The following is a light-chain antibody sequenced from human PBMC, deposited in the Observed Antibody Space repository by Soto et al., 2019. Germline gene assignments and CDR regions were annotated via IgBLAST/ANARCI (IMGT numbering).Light chain of an antibody. Sequence: QSVLTQPPLVSGAPGQRVTISCTGSSSNIGAGYDVHWYQQLPGTAPKLLIYGYNNRPSGVPDRFSGSKSGTSASLAITGLLAEDEADYYCQSYDSSLSGFNYVFGTGTKLTLL. CDR2: GYN. J-gene: IGLJ1*01. CDR1: SSNIGAGYD. CDR3: QSYDSSLSGFNYV. V-gene: IGLV1-40*01.